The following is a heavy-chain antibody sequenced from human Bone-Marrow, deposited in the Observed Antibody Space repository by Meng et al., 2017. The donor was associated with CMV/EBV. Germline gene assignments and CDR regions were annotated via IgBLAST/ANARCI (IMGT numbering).Heavy chain of an antibody. CDR2: ISSSSSYI. D-gene: IGHD6-6*01. V-gene: IGHV3-21*01. CDR3: ARWPYSSLFDY. CDR1: GGSISSYY. J-gene: IGHJ4*02. Sequence: ETLSLTCTVSGGSISSYYWSWIRQPPGKGLEWVSSISSSSSYIYYADSVKGRFTISRDNAKNSLYPQMNSLRAEDTAVYYCARWPYSSLFDYWGQGTLVTVSS.